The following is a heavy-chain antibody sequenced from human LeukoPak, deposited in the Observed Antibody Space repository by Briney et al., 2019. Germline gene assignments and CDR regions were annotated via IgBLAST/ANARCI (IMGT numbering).Heavy chain of an antibody. CDR1: GDSVSSNSAT. CDR3: VRDVGYGLDTFDI. CDR2: TYYRSQWYY. D-gene: IGHD5-18*01. J-gene: IGHJ3*02. Sequence: SQTLSLTCAISGDSVSSNSATWNWIRQSPSRGLEWLGRTYYRSQWYYDYSVSVKGRIIINADTSKNQFSLQLNSVTPADTAVYFCVRDVGYGLDTFDIWGQGTMVTVSS. V-gene: IGHV6-1*01.